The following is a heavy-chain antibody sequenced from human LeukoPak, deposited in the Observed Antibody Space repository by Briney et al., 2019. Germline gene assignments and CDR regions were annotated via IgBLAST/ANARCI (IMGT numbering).Heavy chain of an antibody. D-gene: IGHD2-21*02. Sequence: KPSETLSLTCTVSSGSIGSYYLSWIRQPPGKGLEWIGYIYYSGSTNYNPSLKSRVTISVDTAKNQFSLKLSSVTAADTAVYYCASGGDGPATVDYWGQGTLVTVSS. V-gene: IGHV4-59*01. CDR1: SGSIGSYY. CDR3: ASGGDGPATVDY. CDR2: IYYSGST. J-gene: IGHJ4*02.